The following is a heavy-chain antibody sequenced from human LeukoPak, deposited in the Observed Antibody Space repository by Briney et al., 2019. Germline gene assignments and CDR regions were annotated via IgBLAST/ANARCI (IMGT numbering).Heavy chain of an antibody. CDR1: GFTFSNHW. CDR2: INQDGSEK. D-gene: IGHD5-18*01. CDR3: ASLDTAKQPLANH. J-gene: IGHJ5*02. V-gene: IGHV3-7*03. Sequence: GGSLRLSCAASGFTFSNHWMSWVRQAPGKGLEWVANINQDGSEKYYVDSVKGRFTVSRDNAKNSLDLQMNTLRVEDTAMYYCASLDTAKQPLANHWGQGTLVTVSS.